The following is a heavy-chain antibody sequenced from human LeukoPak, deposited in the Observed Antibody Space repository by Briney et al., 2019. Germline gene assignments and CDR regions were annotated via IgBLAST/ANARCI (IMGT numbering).Heavy chain of an antibody. CDR1: GYSFTNYW. V-gene: IGHV5-51*01. J-gene: IGHJ4*02. CDR2: IYPGDSHT. D-gene: IGHD6-13*01. Sequence: GESLKISCQGSGYSFTNYWIAWVRQMPGKGLEWMGGIYPGDSHTRYSPSFQGQVTISADKSIGTAYLQWSSLKASDTAMYYCAIAAAVSPFDYWGQGTLVTVSS. CDR3: AIAAAVSPFDY.